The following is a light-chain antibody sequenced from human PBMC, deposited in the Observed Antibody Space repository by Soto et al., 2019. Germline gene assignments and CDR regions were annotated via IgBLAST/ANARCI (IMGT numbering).Light chain of an antibody. J-gene: IGKJ3*01. CDR2: VAS. V-gene: IGKV3-15*01. Sequence: EIVMTQSPATLSVSPGERATLSCRASQSVSSNLAWYQQKPGQAPRLLIYVASTRATGIPARFSGSGSGTEFTLTISSLQSEDFAVYYCQQYRTFGPGTKVDIK. CDR3: QQYRT. CDR1: QSVSSN.